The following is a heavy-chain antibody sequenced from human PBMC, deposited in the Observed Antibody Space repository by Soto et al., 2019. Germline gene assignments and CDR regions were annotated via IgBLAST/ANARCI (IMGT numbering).Heavy chain of an antibody. V-gene: IGHV4-30-4*01. D-gene: IGHD3-10*01. CDR3: ARAFRGITMVRGTTAWFDP. Sequence: SETLSLTCTVSGGSISSGDYYWSRIRQPPGKGLEWIGYIYYSGSTYYNPSLKSRVTISVDTSKNQFSLKLSSVTAADTAVYYCARAFRGITMVRGTTAWFDPWGQGTLVTVSS. J-gene: IGHJ5*02. CDR2: IYYSGST. CDR1: GGSISSGDYY.